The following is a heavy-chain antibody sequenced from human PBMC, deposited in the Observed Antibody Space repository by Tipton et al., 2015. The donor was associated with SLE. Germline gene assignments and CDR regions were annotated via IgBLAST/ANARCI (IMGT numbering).Heavy chain of an antibody. D-gene: IGHD6-13*01. CDR3: ARHVAAGADY. V-gene: IGHV4-30-2*01. J-gene: IGHJ4*02. Sequence: TLSLTCAVSGGSISSGGYSWSWIRQPPGKGLEWIGYIYHSGSTYYNPSLKSRVTISVDRSKNQFSLKLSSVTAADTAVYYCARHVAAGADYWGQGTLVTVSS. CDR1: GGSISSGGYS. CDR2: IYHSGST.